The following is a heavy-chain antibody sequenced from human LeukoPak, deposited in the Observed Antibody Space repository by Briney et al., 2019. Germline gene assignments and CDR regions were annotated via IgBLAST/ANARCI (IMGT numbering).Heavy chain of an antibody. J-gene: IGHJ4*02. CDR1: GGSFSGYY. V-gene: IGHV4-34*01. D-gene: IGHD2-2*01. Sequence: SETLSLTCAVYGGSFSGYYWSWIRQPPGKGLEWIGEINHSGSTNYNPSLKSRVTISVDTSENQFSLKLSSVTAADTAVYYCASMRKGVVPAAADYWGQGTLVTVSS. CDR3: ASMRKGVVPAAADY. CDR2: INHSGST.